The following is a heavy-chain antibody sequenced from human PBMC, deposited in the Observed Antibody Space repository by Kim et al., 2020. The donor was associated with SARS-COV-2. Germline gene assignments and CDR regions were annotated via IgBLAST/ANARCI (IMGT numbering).Heavy chain of an antibody. D-gene: IGHD3-10*01. Sequence: VKGRFTISRDNSKNSLYLQMNSLRPEDTALYYCTKDRTTMIRVYWYFDLWGRGTLVTVSS. V-gene: IGHV3-43D*03. J-gene: IGHJ2*01. CDR3: TKDRTTMIRVYWYFDL.